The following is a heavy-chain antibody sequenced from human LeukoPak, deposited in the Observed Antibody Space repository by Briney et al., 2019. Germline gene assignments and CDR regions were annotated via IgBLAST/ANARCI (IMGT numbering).Heavy chain of an antibody. J-gene: IGHJ3*01. V-gene: IGHV5-51*01. CDR2: IYPGDSGP. CDR1: GYSFTSYC. Sequence: GGSLKISCKVSGYSFTSYCIGWVRQMPGKGLEWMGIIYPGDSGPTYSPSFQGQVTISVDKSISTAYLQWSSLQASDTAMYYCGMSGDRVPLQDDVFDVWGQGTMVTVST. D-gene: IGHD1-26*01. CDR3: GMSGDRVPLQDDVFDV.